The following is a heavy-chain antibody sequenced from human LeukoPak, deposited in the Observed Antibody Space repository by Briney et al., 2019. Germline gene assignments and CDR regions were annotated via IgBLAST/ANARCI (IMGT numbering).Heavy chain of an antibody. Sequence: GGSLRLSCAASGFTFSSYSMNWVRQAPGKGLEWVSSISSSSSYIYYADSVKGRFTISRDNAKNSLYLQMNSLRAEDTAVYYCARDGRGYCSSTSCPTPCYFDLWGRGTLVTVSS. CDR2: ISSSSSYI. V-gene: IGHV3-21*01. CDR1: GFTFSSYS. D-gene: IGHD2-2*01. J-gene: IGHJ2*01. CDR3: ARDGRGYCSSTSCPTPCYFDL.